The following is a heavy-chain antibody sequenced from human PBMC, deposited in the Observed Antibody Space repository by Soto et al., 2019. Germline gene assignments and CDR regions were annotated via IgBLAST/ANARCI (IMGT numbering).Heavy chain of an antibody. V-gene: IGHV3-30*18. CDR2: ISYHGNNK. CDR1: GFMFNDYG. Sequence: RLSCEASGFMFNDYGMHWVRQAPGKGLDWVAVISYHGNNKYYAQSVKGRFTISRDNSKNTLLLHMDSLRPEDTAVYHCVKGDLDTAVVNSPDAFDVWGPGTMVTVSS. J-gene: IGHJ3*01. CDR3: VKGDLDTAVVNSPDAFDV. D-gene: IGHD5-18*01.